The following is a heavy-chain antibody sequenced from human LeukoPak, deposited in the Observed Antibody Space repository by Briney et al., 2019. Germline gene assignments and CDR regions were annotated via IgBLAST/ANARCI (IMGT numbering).Heavy chain of an antibody. D-gene: IGHD1-26*01. Sequence: TGGSLRLSCAVSGFTFSSYSMNWVRQAPGKGLEWVSSISSSSSYIYYADLVKGRFTISRDNSKNTLYLQMNSLRAEDTAVYYCARDLTGEHYFDYWGQGTLVTVSS. CDR3: ARDLTGEHYFDY. CDR2: ISSSSSYI. J-gene: IGHJ4*02. CDR1: GFTFSSYS. V-gene: IGHV3-21*01.